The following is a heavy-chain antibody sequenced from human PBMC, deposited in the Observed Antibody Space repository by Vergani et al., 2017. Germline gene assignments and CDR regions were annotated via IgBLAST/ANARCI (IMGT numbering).Heavy chain of an antibody. CDR3: ARHSTVEWLVKLGWIDP. Sequence: QLQLQESGPGLVKPSATLPLTCSVSGASIRSSNYYWGWIRQPPGKGLEWFASIYYSGSTYYNPSLKSRVTISVDTSKNQFSLKRSFVTAADTAVYFCARHSTVEWLVKLGWIDPWGQGILVTVSS. CDR1: GASIRSSNYY. J-gene: IGHJ5*02. D-gene: IGHD6-19*01. CDR2: IYYSGST. V-gene: IGHV4-39*01.